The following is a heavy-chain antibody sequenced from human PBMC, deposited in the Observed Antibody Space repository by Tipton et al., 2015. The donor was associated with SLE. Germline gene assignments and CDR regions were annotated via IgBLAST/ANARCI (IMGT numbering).Heavy chain of an antibody. CDR2: IYYSGST. CDR3: ASLHIYFYGMDG. CDR1: GYSTSSGYY. J-gene: IGHJ6*02. V-gene: IGHV4-38-2*01. Sequence: TLSLTCAVSGYSTSSGYYWGWIRQPPGKGLEWIGSIYYSGSTYYNPPLKRPVTISVDTSKNQISLKLSSVTAADTAVYYCASLHIYFYGMDGWGQGTTVTVSS.